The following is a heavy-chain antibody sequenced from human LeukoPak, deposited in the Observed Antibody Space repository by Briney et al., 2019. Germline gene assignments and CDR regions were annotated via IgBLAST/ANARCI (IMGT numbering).Heavy chain of an antibody. Sequence: GGSLRLSCAASGFTFSNWGMTWVRQAPGKGLEWVSSITGSGATTYYADSVKGRFTISRDNAKNSLYLQMNSLRAEDTAVYYCARVGTDYWGQGTLVTVSS. J-gene: IGHJ4*02. CDR3: ARVGTDY. V-gene: IGHV3-48*03. CDR2: ITGSGATT. CDR1: GFTFSNWG.